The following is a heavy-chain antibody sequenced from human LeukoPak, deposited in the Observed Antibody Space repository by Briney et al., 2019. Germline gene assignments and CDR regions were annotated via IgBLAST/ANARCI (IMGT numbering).Heavy chain of an antibody. V-gene: IGHV3-11*06. D-gene: IGHD6-19*01. CDR1: GFTFSDYY. J-gene: IGHJ4*02. CDR2: ISSSSGYT. Sequence: GGSLRLSCAASGFTFSDYYMSWIRQAPGKGLEWVSYISSSSGYTNYADSVTGRFTISRDNAKNSLYLQMNSLRAEDTAVYYCARTVSSSGSTDLYYFDYWGQGTLVTVSS. CDR3: ARTVSSSGSTDLYYFDY.